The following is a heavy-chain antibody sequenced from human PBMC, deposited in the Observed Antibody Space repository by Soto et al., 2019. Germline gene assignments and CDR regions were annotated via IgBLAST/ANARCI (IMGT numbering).Heavy chain of an antibody. V-gene: IGHV4-59*01. CDR1: GGSISSYY. CDR2: IYYSGST. CDR3: ARDGRGAVVVAQQDYYYYYMDV. D-gene: IGHD2-15*01. Sequence: SETLSLTCTVSGGSISSYYWSWIRQPPGKGLEWIGYIYYSGSTNYNPSLKSRVTISVDTSKNQFSLKLSSVTAADTAVYYCARDGRGAVVVAQQDYYYYYMDVWGKGTTVTVSS. J-gene: IGHJ6*03.